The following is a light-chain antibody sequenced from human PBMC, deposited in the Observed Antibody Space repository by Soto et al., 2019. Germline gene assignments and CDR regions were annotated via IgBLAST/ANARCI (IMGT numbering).Light chain of an antibody. CDR3: QQAGSLPNT. J-gene: IGKJ2*01. CDR2: AAS. Sequence: DIQMTQFPSTVSASVGDRVTITCRASQAISSSLGWYQHKPGKAPSLLISAASSLQSGVPSRFSGSGSGTDFTLTISSLQPGDFATYYCQQAGSLPNTFGQGTKVE. CDR1: QAISSS. V-gene: IGKV1-12*01.